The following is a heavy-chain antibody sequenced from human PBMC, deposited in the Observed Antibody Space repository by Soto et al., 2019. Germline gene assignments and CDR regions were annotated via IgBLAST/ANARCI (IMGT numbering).Heavy chain of an antibody. CDR2: IYTSGKT. V-gene: IGHV4-4*07. J-gene: IGHJ4*02. D-gene: IGHD2-2*01. CDR1: GGSISSYY. Sequence: QVQLQESGPGLLKPSETLSLTCTVSGGSISSYYWSWIRQPAGKGLEWIGRIYTSGKTNYNPSLNRRVTMSEDTSKNQFSLKLSSVTAADTAVYFCARACSSNICYDVFDYWGQGTLVTVSS. CDR3: ARACSSNICYDVFDY.